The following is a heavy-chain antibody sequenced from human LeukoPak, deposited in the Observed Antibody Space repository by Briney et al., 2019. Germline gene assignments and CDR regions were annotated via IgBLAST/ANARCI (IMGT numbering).Heavy chain of an antibody. CDR3: ARHTWQGLPFDD. J-gene: IGHJ4*02. V-gene: IGHV4-34*01. D-gene: IGHD6-25*01. CDR2: INHGGST. Sequence: LGTPCLTPALYGGSFIGDFWSWVPQSPGRGLGWVGEINHGGSTTYNPSLHSRVTMSVDTSTNQISLKMTSVTAADTAIYYCARHTWQGLPFDDWGQGTQVTISS. CDR1: GGSFIGDF.